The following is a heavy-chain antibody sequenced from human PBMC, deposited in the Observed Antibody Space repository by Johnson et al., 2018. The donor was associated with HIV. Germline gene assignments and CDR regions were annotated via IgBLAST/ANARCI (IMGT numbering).Heavy chain of an antibody. CDR1: GFSFDDYG. V-gene: IGHV3-20*04. Sequence: EVQLVESGGGVVRPGGSLRLSCAASGFSFDDYGMSWVRQAPGKGLEWVSGIKWNGGSTRYADSVKGRFNISRDNAKNSLYLQMNSLRAEDTALFYCARDRKKWELRIGNDAFDIWGQGTMVTLSS. D-gene: IGHD1-26*01. CDR3: ARDRKKWELRIGNDAFDI. CDR2: IKWNGGST. J-gene: IGHJ3*02.